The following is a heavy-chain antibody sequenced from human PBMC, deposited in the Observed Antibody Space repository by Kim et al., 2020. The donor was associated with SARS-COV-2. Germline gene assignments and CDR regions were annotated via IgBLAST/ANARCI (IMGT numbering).Heavy chain of an antibody. CDR3: ARDLTIGYCSGGSCPGAFDI. CDR2: INPSGGST. CDR1: GYTFTSYY. V-gene: IGHV1-46*01. D-gene: IGHD2-15*01. J-gene: IGHJ3*02. Sequence: ASVKVSCKASGYTFTSYYMHWVRQAPGQGLEWMGIINPSGGSTSYAQKFQGRVTMTRDTSTSTVYMELSSLRSEDTAVYYCARDLTIGYCSGGSCPGAFDIWGQGTMVTVSS.